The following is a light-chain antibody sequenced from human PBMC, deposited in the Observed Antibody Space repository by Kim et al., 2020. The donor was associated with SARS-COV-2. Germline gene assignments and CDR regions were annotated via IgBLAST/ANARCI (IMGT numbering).Light chain of an antibody. V-gene: IGKV1-5*03. CDR1: QSIITW. J-gene: IGKJ1*01. CDR2: KAS. Sequence: DIQMTQSPSTLSASVGDRVTISCRASQSIITWLAWYQQKPGRAPKLLIYKASTLDSGVPSRFSGSGSGTEFNLTISSLQPDDFATYYCQQYSGYWTFGQGTKVDIK. CDR3: QQYSGYWT.